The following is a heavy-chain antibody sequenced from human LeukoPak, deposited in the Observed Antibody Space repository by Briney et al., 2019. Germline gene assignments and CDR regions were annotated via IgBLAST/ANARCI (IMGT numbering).Heavy chain of an antibody. V-gene: IGHV1-46*01. CDR3: AKGTRGYSSSTSCYVDEGYSFDY. D-gene: IGHD2-2*01. CDR1: GYTFTSYY. Sequence: ASVKVSCKASGYTFTSYYMHWVRQAPGQGLEWMGIINPSGGSTSYAQKFQGRVTMTRDTSTSTVYMELSSLRSEDTAVYYCAKGTRGYSSSTSCYVDEGYSFDYWGQGTLVTVSS. J-gene: IGHJ4*02. CDR2: INPSGGST.